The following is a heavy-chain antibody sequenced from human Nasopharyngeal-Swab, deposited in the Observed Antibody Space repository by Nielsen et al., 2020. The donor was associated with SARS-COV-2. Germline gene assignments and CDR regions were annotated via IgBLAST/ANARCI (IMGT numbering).Heavy chain of an antibody. CDR1: GGSFSGYY. D-gene: IGHD3-3*01. V-gene: IGHV4-34*01. Sequence: SETLSLTCAVYGGSFSGYYWSWIRQPPGKGLEWIGEINHSGSTNYNPSLKSRVTISVDTSKNQFSLKLSSVTAADTAVYYCARGGRITIFGVVIRGHYYYYTDVWGKGTTVTVSS. CDR3: ARGGRITIFGVVIRGHYYYYTDV. CDR2: INHSGST. J-gene: IGHJ6*03.